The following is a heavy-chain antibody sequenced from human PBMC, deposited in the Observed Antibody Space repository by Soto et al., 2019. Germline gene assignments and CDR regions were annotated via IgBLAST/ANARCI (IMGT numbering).Heavy chain of an antibody. V-gene: IGHV3-53*01. CDR1: GFTVSSNY. Sequence: GSLRLSCAASGFTVSSNYMSWVRQAPGKGLEWVSVIYSGGSTYYADSVKGRFTISRDNSKNTLYLQMNSLRAEDTAVYYCARVKQQQLAPNWFDPWGQGTLVTVSS. CDR3: ARVKQQQLAPNWFDP. D-gene: IGHD6-13*01. J-gene: IGHJ5*02. CDR2: IYSGGST.